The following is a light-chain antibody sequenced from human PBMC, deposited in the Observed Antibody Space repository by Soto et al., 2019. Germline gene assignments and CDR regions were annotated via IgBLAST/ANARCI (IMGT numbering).Light chain of an antibody. V-gene: IGKV3-20*01. CDR1: QSVSSH. J-gene: IGKJ5*01. CDR3: QQYGSSPYT. CDR2: DAS. Sequence: IVLTQSPATVSLSPGERAALSCRTSQSVSSHLAWYQQKPGQAPRLLIHDASSRATGTPARFSGTGSGTDFTLTISRLEPEDFAVYYCQQYGSSPYTFGLGTRLEIK.